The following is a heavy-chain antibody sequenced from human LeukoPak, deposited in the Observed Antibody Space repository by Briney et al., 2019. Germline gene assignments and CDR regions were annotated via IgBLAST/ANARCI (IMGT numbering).Heavy chain of an antibody. CDR1: GFTLGNYD. Sequence: GGSLRLSCAASGFTLGNYDMNWVRQAPGKGLEWVSSISTSSRYIYYKDSVRGRFTISRDDAKNSLYLEMNSLSPDDTAVYYCARGVEPLAANTLAYWGQGTLVTVSS. CDR2: ISTSSRYI. J-gene: IGHJ4*02. CDR3: ARGVEPLAANTLAY. D-gene: IGHD3-16*01. V-gene: IGHV3-21*04.